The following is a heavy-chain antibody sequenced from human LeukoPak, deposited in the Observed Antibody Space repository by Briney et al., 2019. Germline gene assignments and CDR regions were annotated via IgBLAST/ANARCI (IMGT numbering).Heavy chain of an antibody. V-gene: IGHV3-30*02. Sequence: AGSLRFSGAASGFTCSSYGMNWLRQAPGKGLEWVAFIRYDGSDKYYADSVKGRFTISRDNSKNALYLQMNSLRAEDTAVYYCAKDRTQWTLDYWGQGTLVTVSS. CDR1: GFTCSSYG. CDR2: IRYDGSDK. J-gene: IGHJ4*02. CDR3: AKDRTQWTLDY. D-gene: IGHD3/OR15-3a*01.